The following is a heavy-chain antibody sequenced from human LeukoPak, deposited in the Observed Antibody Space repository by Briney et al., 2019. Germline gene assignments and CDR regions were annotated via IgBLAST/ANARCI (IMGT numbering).Heavy chain of an antibody. D-gene: IGHD1-26*01. Sequence: GGSLRLSCAASGFTFSSYAMNWVRQAPGKGLEWVSSISSSGGSTYYADSVKGRFSISRDNFKNTLYLQLNSLRVEDTAVYYWAKAHGGSYHSGIDWGQGTLVIVSS. CDR1: GFTFSSYA. V-gene: IGHV3-23*01. CDR3: AKAHGGSYHSGID. J-gene: IGHJ4*02. CDR2: ISSSGGST.